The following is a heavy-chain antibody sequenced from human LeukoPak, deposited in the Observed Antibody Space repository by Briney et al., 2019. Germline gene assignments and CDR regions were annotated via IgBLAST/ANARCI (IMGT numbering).Heavy chain of an antibody. CDR2: IYPGDSDT. Sequence: GESLKISCKGSGYSFTSYWIGWVRQMPGKGLEWMGIIYPGDSDTRYSTSFQGQVTISVDKSINTAYLQWSSLKASDTAMYYCARTGGGASWYFDLWGRGTLVTVSS. CDR3: ARTGGGASWYFDL. V-gene: IGHV5-51*01. D-gene: IGHD1-14*01. J-gene: IGHJ2*01. CDR1: GYSFTSYW.